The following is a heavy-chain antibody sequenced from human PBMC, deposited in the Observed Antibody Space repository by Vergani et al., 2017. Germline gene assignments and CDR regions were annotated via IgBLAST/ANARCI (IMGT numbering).Heavy chain of an antibody. J-gene: IGHJ2*01. Sequence: VQLVESGGGLVQPGGSLRLSCAASGFTFSSYSMNWVRQAPGKGLEWVSAISGSGGSTYYADSVKGRFTISRDNSKNTLYLQMNSLRAEDTAVYYCARDRILRFHHWYFDLWGRGTLVTVSS. D-gene: IGHD3-16*01. CDR2: ISGSGGST. CDR3: ARDRILRFHHWYFDL. V-gene: IGHV3-23*04. CDR1: GFTFSSYS.